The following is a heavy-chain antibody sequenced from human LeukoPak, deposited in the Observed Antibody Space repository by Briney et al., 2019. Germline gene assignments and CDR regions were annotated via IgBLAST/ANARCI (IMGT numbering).Heavy chain of an antibody. CDR1: GGSSSSHY. CDR2: IYYSGST. J-gene: IGHJ4*02. D-gene: IGHD6-6*01. CDR3: ARVPLLAARAAGPYYFDY. V-gene: IGHV4-59*11. Sequence: PSETLSLTCTVSGGSSSSHYWSWIRQPPGKGLEWIGYIYYSGSTNHNPSLKGRVTISVDTSKNQFSLKLSSVTAADTAVYYRARVPLLAARAAGPYYFDYWGQGTLVTVSS.